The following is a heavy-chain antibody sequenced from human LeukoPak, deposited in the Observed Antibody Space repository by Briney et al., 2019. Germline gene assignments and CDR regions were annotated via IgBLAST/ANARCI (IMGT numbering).Heavy chain of an antibody. CDR3: AKYNYDFWSGYPHYFDY. CDR1: GFTFSSYS. Sequence: GGSLRLSCAASGFTFSSYSMSWVRQAPGKGLEWVSAISGSGGTTYYADSVKGRFTISRDNSKNTLYLQVNSLRAEDTAVYYCAKYNYDFWSGYPHYFDYWGQGTLVTVSS. CDR2: ISGSGGTT. V-gene: IGHV3-23*01. J-gene: IGHJ4*02. D-gene: IGHD3-3*01.